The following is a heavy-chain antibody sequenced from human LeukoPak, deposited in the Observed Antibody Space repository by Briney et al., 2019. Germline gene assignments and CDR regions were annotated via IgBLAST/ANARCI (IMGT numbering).Heavy chain of an antibody. Sequence: GESLKISCKGSGYSFTSYCISWVRQMPGEGLEWMGRIDPSDSDTNYSPSFQGHVTMSADKSISTAYLQWSSLKASDTAMYFCARHVNWRSGQSWFDPWGEGTPVTVSS. V-gene: IGHV5-10-1*01. CDR3: ARHVNWRSGQSWFDP. CDR1: GYSFTSYC. J-gene: IGHJ5*02. D-gene: IGHD3-10*01. CDR2: IDPSDSDT.